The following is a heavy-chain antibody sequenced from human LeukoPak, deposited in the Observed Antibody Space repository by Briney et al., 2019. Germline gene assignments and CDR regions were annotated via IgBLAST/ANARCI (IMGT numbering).Heavy chain of an antibody. J-gene: IGHJ4*02. Sequence: SETLSLTCAVSGYSISSGYYWSWIRQPPGKGLEWIATINHSGETYYNPSLKSRVTISVDTSKNQFSLKLSSVTAAGTAIYYCARYTANKSGYSFDHWGQGTLVTVSS. CDR2: INHSGET. V-gene: IGHV4-38-2*01. D-gene: IGHD3-22*01. CDR3: ARYTANKSGYSFDH. CDR1: GYSISSGYY.